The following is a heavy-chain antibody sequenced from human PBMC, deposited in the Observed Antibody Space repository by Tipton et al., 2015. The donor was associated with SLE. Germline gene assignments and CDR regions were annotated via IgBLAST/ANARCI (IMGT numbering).Heavy chain of an antibody. CDR1: GYTLTSYY. J-gene: IGHJ6*02. Sequence: QVQLVQSGAEVKKPGASVKVSCKASGYTLTSYYMHWVRQAPGQGLEWTGIINPSGAGTNYAQKFQGRVTMTSDTSTSTVYMELRSLRSDDTAVYYCARRAGNGDWSHYYYYGMDVWGQGTTVTVSS. D-gene: IGHD4-17*01. CDR3: ARRAGNGDWSHYYYYGMDV. V-gene: IGHV1-46*01. CDR2: INPSGAGT.